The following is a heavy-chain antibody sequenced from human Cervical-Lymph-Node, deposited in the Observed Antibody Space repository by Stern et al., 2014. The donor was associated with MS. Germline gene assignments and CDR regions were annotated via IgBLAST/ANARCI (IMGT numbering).Heavy chain of an antibody. J-gene: IGHJ4*02. Sequence: VQLVESGPGLVKPSETLSLTCTVSGGSISSYYWSWIRQPPGKGLEWIGYIYYSGSTHYNPSLNSRVTISVDTSKNQFSLKLSSVTAADTAVYYCAREALAAAGLDYWGQGTLVTVSS. CDR1: GGSISSYY. V-gene: IGHV4-59*01. CDR2: IYYSGST. CDR3: AREALAAAGLDY. D-gene: IGHD6-13*01.